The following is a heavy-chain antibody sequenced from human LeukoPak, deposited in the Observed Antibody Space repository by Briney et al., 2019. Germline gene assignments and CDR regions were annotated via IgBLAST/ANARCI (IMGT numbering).Heavy chain of an antibody. J-gene: IGHJ5*02. D-gene: IGHD3-10*01. V-gene: IGHV1-18*04. CDR2: ISAYNGNT. CDR3: ANDCSFDSGSYNNWFDP. CDR1: GYTFTSYG. Sequence: GASVTVSCMASGYTFTSYGISWVRPAPGQGVEGMGLISAYNGNTNYVQKLQGRVTMTTDTSTSTTYMELRSRKSDDRAVYYWANDCSFDSGSYNNWFDPWGQGTLVTASS.